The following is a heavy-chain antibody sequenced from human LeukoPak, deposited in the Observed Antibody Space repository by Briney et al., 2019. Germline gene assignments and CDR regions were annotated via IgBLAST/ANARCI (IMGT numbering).Heavy chain of an antibody. J-gene: IGHJ4*02. CDR2: IYYSGST. CDR1: GGSISSSSYY. CDR3: ARQTAVARYFDY. D-gene: IGHD6-19*01. Sequence: TSETLSLACTVSGGSISSSSYYWGWIRQPPGKGLEWIGSIYYSGSTYYNPSLKSRVTISVDTSKNQFSLKLSSVTAADTAVYYCARQTAVARYFDYWGQGTLVTVSS. V-gene: IGHV4-39*01.